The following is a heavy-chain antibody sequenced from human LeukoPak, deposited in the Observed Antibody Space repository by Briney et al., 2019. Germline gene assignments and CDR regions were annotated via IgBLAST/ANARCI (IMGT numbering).Heavy chain of an antibody. V-gene: IGHV3-21*01. CDR1: GLPLSTNS. CDR3: ARDSSGTTEFDP. D-gene: IGHD1-7*01. Sequence: GGSLESSFQALGLPLSTNSMNWFRKPPGKGLNWFSSISSSSSYIYYADSVKGRFTISRDNAKNSLYLQMNSLRAEDTAVYYCARDSSGTTEFDPWGQGTLVTVSS. CDR2: ISSSSSYI. J-gene: IGHJ5*02.